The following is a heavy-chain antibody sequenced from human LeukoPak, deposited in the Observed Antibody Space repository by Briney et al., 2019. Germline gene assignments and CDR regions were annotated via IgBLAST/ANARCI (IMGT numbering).Heavy chain of an antibody. Sequence: SETLSLTCTVSGGSISSSSYYWGWIRQPPGKGLEWIGSIYYSGSTYYNPSLKSRVTISVDTSKNQFSLKLSSVTAADTAVYYCARRLTTVNAFDIWGQGTMVTVSS. CDR2: IYYSGST. CDR1: GGSISSSSYY. D-gene: IGHD4-17*01. V-gene: IGHV4-39*01. J-gene: IGHJ3*02. CDR3: ARRLTTVNAFDI.